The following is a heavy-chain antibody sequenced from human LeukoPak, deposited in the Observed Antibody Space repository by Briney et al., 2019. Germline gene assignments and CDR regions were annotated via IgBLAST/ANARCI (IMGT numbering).Heavy chain of an antibody. CDR2: ISGYGDSA. Sequence: GGSLRLSCAASGFTFSNFAMSWPRQAPGKGPEWVSAISGYGDSAYYADSVKGRFTIFRDNSKNTVYLQMSSLRAEDTAVYYCAKDFGPWGQGTLVTVSS. CDR3: AKDFGP. J-gene: IGHJ5*02. V-gene: IGHV3-23*01. D-gene: IGHD3-16*01. CDR1: GFTFSNFA.